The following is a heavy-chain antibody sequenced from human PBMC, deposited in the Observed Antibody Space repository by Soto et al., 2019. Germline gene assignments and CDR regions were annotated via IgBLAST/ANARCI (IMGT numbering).Heavy chain of an antibody. V-gene: IGHV1-69*01. CDR2: IIPIFGTA. CDR1: GGTFSSYA. CDR3: ARENYDSSGYYYIRY. D-gene: IGHD3-22*01. J-gene: IGHJ4*02. Sequence: QVQLVQSGAEVKKPGSSVKVSCKASGGTFSSYAISWVRQAPGQGLEWMGGIIPIFGTANYAQKFQGRVTITADESTSTAYMEVSSLISEDTAVYYCARENYDSSGYYYIRYWGQGTLVTVSS.